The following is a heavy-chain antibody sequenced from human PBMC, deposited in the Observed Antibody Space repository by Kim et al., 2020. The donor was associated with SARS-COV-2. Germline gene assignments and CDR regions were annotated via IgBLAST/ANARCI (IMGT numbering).Heavy chain of an antibody. J-gene: IGHJ4*02. D-gene: IGHD3-9*01. Sequence: VNYVRGRFTISRDNAKNSLFLQMNSLRAEDTAVYYCARDFEDMLTGYHCDYWGRGTLVTISS. V-gene: IGHV3-7*01. CDR3: ARDFEDMLTGYHCDY.